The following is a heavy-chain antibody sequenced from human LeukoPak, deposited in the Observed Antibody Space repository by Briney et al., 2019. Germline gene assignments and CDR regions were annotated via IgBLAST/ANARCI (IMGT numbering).Heavy chain of an antibody. CDR1: GFTFSSYG. V-gene: IGHV3-33*01. Sequence: GGSLRLSCAASGFTFSSYGMHWVRQAPGKGLEWVAVIWYDGSNKYYGDSVKGRFTISRDNSKNTVYLQMNSLRVEDTAVYYCARDRLEAVADDDYFDYWGQGTLVTVSS. J-gene: IGHJ4*02. CDR3: ARDRLEAVADDDYFDY. CDR2: IWYDGSNK. D-gene: IGHD6-19*01.